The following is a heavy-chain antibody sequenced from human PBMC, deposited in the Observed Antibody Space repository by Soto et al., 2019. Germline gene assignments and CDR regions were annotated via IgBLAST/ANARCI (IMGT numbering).Heavy chain of an antibody. Sequence: QLQLQESGPGLVKPSETLSLTCTVSGGSISSSSYYWGWIRQPPGKGLEWIGSIYYSGSTSYNRSLKSRVTIAVDTPKNQFSLKLSAVTAADTAVYYCARRRPNYFDYWGQGTLVTVSS. J-gene: IGHJ4*02. CDR2: IYYSGST. V-gene: IGHV4-39*01. CDR1: GGSISSSSYY. CDR3: ARRRPNYFDY.